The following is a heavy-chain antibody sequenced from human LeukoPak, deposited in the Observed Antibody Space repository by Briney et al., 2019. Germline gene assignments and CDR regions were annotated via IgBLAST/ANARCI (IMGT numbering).Heavy chain of an antibody. Sequence: GGSLRLSCAASGFTFSSYAMSWVRQAPGKGLEWVSAISGSGGSTYYADSVKGRFTISRDNSKNTLYLQMNSLRAEDTAVYYCAKTAGKLLYCSSTSCYSTFDYWGQGTLVTVSS. CDR1: GFTFSSYA. CDR3: AKTAGKLLYCSSTSCYSTFDY. D-gene: IGHD2-2*01. CDR2: ISGSGGST. J-gene: IGHJ4*02. V-gene: IGHV3-23*01.